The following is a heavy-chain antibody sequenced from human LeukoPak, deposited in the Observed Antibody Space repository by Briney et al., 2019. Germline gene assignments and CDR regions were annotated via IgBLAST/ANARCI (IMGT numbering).Heavy chain of an antibody. CDR2: IYYSGRI. D-gene: IGHD2-2*01. CDR3: ARSGLMSYCSSTSCYPGGWFDP. V-gene: IGHV4-30-2*01. CDR1: GGSISIGGYS. Sequence: PSETLSLTCAVSGGSISIGGYSWSWIRQPPGKGLEWIGYIYYSGRIYYNPSLKSRVTISVDTSKNQFSLKLSSVPAADTAVYYCARSGLMSYCSSTSCYPGGWFDPWGQGTLVTVSS. J-gene: IGHJ5*02.